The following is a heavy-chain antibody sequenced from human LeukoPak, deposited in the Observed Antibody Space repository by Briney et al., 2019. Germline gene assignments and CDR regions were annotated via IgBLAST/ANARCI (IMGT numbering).Heavy chain of an antibody. D-gene: IGHD3-10*01. Sequence: ASVKVSCKASGYTFTSYYMHWVRQAPGQGLEWMGWMNPNSGNTGYAQKFQGRVTMTRNTSISTAYMELSSLRSEDTAVYYCAVMVRGVRFDYWGQGTLVTVSS. J-gene: IGHJ4*02. CDR3: AVMVRGVRFDY. CDR1: GYTFTSYY. CDR2: MNPNSGNT. V-gene: IGHV1-8*02.